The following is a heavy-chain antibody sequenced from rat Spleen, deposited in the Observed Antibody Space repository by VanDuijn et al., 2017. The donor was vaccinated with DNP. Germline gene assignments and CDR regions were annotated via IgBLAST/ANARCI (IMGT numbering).Heavy chain of an antibody. CDR2: ISPSGGST. D-gene: IGHD5-1*01. Sequence: EVQLVESGGGLVQPGRSLKLSCAASGFTFSNYGMAWVRQAPTKGLEWVASISPSGGSTFYRESVKGRFTISKNNAKSTLYLQMDSLRSEDTATYYCTTSGSAGFVYWGQGTLVTVSS. CDR3: TTSGSAGFVY. V-gene: IGHV5-19*01. CDR1: GFTFSNYG. J-gene: IGHJ3*01.